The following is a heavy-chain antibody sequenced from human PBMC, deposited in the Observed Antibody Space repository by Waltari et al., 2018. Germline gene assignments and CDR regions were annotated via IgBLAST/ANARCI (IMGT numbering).Heavy chain of an antibody. J-gene: IGHJ5*02. D-gene: IGHD5-12*01. Sequence: EVQLVESGGGLVQPGGSLRLSCDASGFPFGSYWLNWVRQAPGKGLVWVSRINSDGSTTGYADSVKGRFTISRDNTKNTLSLQMNSLRDEDTAVYYCAVYLRSSPFDPWGQGTLVTVSS. V-gene: IGHV3-74*01. CDR2: INSDGSTT. CDR3: AVYLRSSPFDP. CDR1: GFPFGSYW.